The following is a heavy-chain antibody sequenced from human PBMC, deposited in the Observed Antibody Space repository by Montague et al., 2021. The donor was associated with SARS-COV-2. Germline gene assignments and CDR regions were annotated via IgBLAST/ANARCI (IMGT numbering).Heavy chain of an antibody. Sequence: SETLSLTCTVSGGPVTSGDYYWTWIRQPPGKGLEWIGYIYNTGRTNYNPSLKSRVTISMDTSKNQFSLKVDSVSAADTAVYYCATEMPAYDVFDIWGQGTMVTVSS. CDR3: ATEMPAYDVFDI. CDR1: GGPVTSGDYY. CDR2: IYNTGRT. V-gene: IGHV4-61*08. D-gene: IGHD2-2*01. J-gene: IGHJ3*02.